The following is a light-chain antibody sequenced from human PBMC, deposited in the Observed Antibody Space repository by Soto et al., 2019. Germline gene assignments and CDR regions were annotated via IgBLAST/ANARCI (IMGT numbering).Light chain of an antibody. J-gene: IGKJ1*01. V-gene: IGKV3-15*01. Sequence: EIVMTQAPATLSGSLGERATLSCRASQSVGSNLAWFQQKPGQAPRLLMFAASSRATGFPARFSGSGSGTEFNFTISSLQSEDFGVYYCQQYNNWPPWTFGQGTKVDI. CDR2: AAS. CDR1: QSVGSN. CDR3: QQYNNWPPWT.